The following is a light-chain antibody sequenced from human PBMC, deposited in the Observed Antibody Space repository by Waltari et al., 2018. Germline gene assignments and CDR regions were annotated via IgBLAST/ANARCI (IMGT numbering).Light chain of an antibody. Sequence: SYVLTQPPSVSVAPGKTATITCGGDNIGSKNVHWNQQKPGQAPVLVIYDDSDRPSGIPARFSGSNSGNAATRTISRVEAGDEADYYCQVWDTSSDHRGYVFGTGTKVTVL. CDR1: NIGSKN. J-gene: IGLJ1*01. CDR2: DDS. CDR3: QVWDTSSDHRGYV. V-gene: IGLV3-21*04.